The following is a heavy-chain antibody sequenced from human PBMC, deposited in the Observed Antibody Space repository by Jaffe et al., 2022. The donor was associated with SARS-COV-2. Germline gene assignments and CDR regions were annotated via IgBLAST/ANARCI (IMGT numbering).Heavy chain of an antibody. CDR3: ARAYDFWSGSPGYYYYGMDV. V-gene: IGHV4-59*01. D-gene: IGHD3-3*01. Sequence: QVQLQESGPGLVKPSETLSLTCTVSGGSISSYYWSWIRQPPGKGLEWIGYIYYSGSTNYNPSLKSRVTISVDTSKNQFSLKLSSVTAADTAVYYCARAYDFWSGSPGYYYYGMDVWGQGTTVTVSS. CDR2: IYYSGST. J-gene: IGHJ6*02. CDR1: GGSISSYY.